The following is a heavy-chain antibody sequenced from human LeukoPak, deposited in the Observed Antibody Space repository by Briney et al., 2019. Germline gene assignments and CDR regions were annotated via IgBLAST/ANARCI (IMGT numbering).Heavy chain of an antibody. V-gene: IGHV3-64*01. CDR1: GFTFSSYA. J-gene: IGHJ4*02. D-gene: IGHD6-19*01. Sequence: PGGSLRLSCAASGFTFSSYAMHWVRQAPGKGLEYVSAISSNGGSTYYANSVKGRFTISRDNSKNTLYLQMGSLRAEDMAVYYCAKDREIAVSEDWGQGTLVTVSS. CDR2: ISSNGGST. CDR3: AKDREIAVSED.